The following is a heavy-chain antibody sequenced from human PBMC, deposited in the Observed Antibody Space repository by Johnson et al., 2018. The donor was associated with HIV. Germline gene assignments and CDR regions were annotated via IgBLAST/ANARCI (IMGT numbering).Heavy chain of an antibody. CDR1: GFTFNDYY. J-gene: IGHJ3*02. D-gene: IGHD3-9*01. Sequence: QVQLVESGGGLVRPGGSLRLSCIVSGFTFNDYYMTWIRQGPGKGLEWVSYISSSGSTIYYADSVKGRFTISRDNAKNSLYLQMSSLRAEDTAVYYCAREGVAVRYIDDAFDIWGQGTMVTVSS. CDR3: AREGVAVRYIDDAFDI. V-gene: IGHV3-11*04. CDR2: ISSSGSTI.